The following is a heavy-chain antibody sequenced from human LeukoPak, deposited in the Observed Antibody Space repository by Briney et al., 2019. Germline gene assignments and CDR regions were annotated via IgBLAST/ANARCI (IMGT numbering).Heavy chain of an antibody. V-gene: IGHV4-38-2*02. D-gene: IGHD6-13*01. CDR2: INHSGST. CDR3: ARVYSSSHNWFDT. J-gene: IGHJ5*02. CDR1: GYSISSGYY. Sequence: PSETLSLTCTVSGYSISSGYYWGWIRQPPGKGLEWIGEINHSGSTNYNPSLKSRVSISVETSKNHFSLKMSSLTAADTAVYYCARVYSSSHNWFDTWGQGTHVTVSS.